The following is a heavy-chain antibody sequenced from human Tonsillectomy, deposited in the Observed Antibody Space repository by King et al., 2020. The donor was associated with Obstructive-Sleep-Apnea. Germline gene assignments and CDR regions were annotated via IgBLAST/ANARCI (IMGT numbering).Heavy chain of an antibody. V-gene: IGHV2-5*02. D-gene: IGHD3-10*01. CDR3: AHRARGDAFDI. J-gene: IGHJ3*02. CDR2: IYWDDDK. CDR1: GFSLSTSGVG. Sequence: TLKESGPTLVKPTQTLTLTCTFSGFSLSTSGVGVGCIRQPPGKALEWRALIYWDDDKRYSPSLKSRLTATKDTSKNPVFLTMTNMDPLDTATYYCAHRARGDAFDIWGQGTMVTVSS.